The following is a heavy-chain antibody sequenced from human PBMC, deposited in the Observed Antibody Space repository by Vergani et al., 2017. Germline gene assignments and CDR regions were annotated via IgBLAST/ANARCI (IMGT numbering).Heavy chain of an antibody. CDR2: IYTSGST. CDR1: GGSISSGSYY. CDR3: ASSSKKGEVGSGMDV. D-gene: IGHD2-2*01. J-gene: IGHJ6*02. Sequence: QVQLQESGPGLVKPSQTLSLTCTVSGGSISSGSYYWSWIRQPAGKGLEWIGRIYTSGSTNYNPSLKSRVTISVDTSKNQFSLKLSSVTAADTAVYYCASSSKKGEVGSGMDVWGQGTTVTVSS. V-gene: IGHV4-61*02.